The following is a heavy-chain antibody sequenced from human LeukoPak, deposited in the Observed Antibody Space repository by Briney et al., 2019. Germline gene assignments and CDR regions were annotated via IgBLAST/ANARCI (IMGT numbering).Heavy chain of an antibody. J-gene: IGHJ4*02. CDR3: TKGTNAARHYFDY. CDR2: ISWNSGSI. Sequence: GGSLRLSSAASGFTFDDYAMHWVRHAPGKGLEWVSGISWNSGSIDYADSVKGRFTISRDNAKNSLYLQMNSLRAEDTALYYCTKGTNAARHYFDYWGQGTLVTVSS. D-gene: IGHD2-15*01. CDR1: GFTFDDYA. V-gene: IGHV3-9*01.